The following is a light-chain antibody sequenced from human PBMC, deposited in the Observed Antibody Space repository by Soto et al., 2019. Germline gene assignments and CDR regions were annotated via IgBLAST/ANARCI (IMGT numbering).Light chain of an antibody. CDR3: QQRGSWPWT. CDR1: QSVGSN. Sequence: EIVMTQSPATLPVSPGERATLSCRASQSVGSNLAWYQQRPGQAPRLLIYDASNRATGIPARFSGSGSGTDFTLTISSLEPEDFAVYYCQQRGSWPWTFGQGTKVDI. CDR2: DAS. V-gene: IGKV3-11*01. J-gene: IGKJ1*01.